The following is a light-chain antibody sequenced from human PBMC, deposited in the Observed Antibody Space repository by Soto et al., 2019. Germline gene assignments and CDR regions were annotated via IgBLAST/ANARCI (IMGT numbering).Light chain of an antibody. CDR2: KVS. CDR1: QTISSW. J-gene: IGKJ1*01. Sequence: DIKLTQSPSTLSGSVGDRVTLTCRASQTISSWLAWYQQKPGKAPKLLIYKVSTLKSGVPSRFSGSGSGTEFTLTISSLQPDDFATYYCQHYNSYSEAFGQGTKVDIK. CDR3: QHYNSYSEA. V-gene: IGKV1-5*03.